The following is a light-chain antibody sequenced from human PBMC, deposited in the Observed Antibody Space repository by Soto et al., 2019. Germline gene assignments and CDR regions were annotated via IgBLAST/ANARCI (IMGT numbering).Light chain of an antibody. CDR3: SSYTSSRTYV. CDR2: DVS. CDR1: SSDVGGYNY. J-gene: IGLJ1*01. Sequence: QSVLTQPDSVSGSPGQSITISCTGTSSDVGGYNYVSWYQQHPGKAPKLIIYDVSNRPSGVSNRFSGSKSGNTASLTISGLQAEDEADYYCSSYTSSRTYVFGTGTKVTVL. V-gene: IGLV2-14*01.